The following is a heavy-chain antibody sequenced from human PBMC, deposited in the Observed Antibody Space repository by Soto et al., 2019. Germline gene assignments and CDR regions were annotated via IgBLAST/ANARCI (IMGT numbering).Heavy chain of an antibody. CDR3: ARVTYYDFWSGTGTFDY. J-gene: IGHJ4*02. CDR2: IYYSGST. D-gene: IGHD3-3*01. CDR1: GGSISSGDYY. V-gene: IGHV4-30-4*01. Sequence: QVQLQESGPGLVKPSQTLSPTCTVSGGSISSGDYYWSWIRQPPGKGLEWIGYIYYSGSTYYNPSLKSRVTISVDTSKNQFSLKLSSVTAADTAVYYCARVTYYDFWSGTGTFDYWGQGTLVTVSS.